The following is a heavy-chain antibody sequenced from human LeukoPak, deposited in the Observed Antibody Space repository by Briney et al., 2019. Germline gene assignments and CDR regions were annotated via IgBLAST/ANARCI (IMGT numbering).Heavy chain of an antibody. Sequence: ASVKVSCKASGYTFTSYGISWVRQAPGQGLEWMGWISAYNGNTNYAQKLQGRVTMTTDTSTSTAYVELRSLRSDDTAVYYCYIGPPPYYYDSSGYYYPGYFDYWGQGTLVTVSS. V-gene: IGHV1-18*01. CDR1: GYTFTSYG. J-gene: IGHJ4*02. CDR3: YIGPPPYYYDSSGYYYPGYFDY. CDR2: ISAYNGNT. D-gene: IGHD3-22*01.